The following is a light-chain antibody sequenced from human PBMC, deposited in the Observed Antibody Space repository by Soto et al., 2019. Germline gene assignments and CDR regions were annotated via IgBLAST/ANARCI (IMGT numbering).Light chain of an antibody. V-gene: IGKV3-20*01. CDR2: GAS. CDR1: QSVDSAF. CDR3: QQYASSLT. Sequence: EIVLTQAPGSLSLSLGERATLSCRASQSVDSAFFAWYQQKPGQPPRLLMYGASRRATGIPDRFSGSGSGTDFTLTISRLEPEDFAVYYCQQYASSLTFGQGTKVEI. J-gene: IGKJ1*01.